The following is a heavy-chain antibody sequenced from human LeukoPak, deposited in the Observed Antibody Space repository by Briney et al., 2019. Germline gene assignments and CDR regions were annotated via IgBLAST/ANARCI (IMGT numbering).Heavy chain of an antibody. CDR3: ARDYGVLGFDL. CDR1: GITVSTNY. J-gene: IGHJ2*01. Sequence: GGSLRLSCAASGITVSTNYMSWVRQAPGKGLEWVSIIYSGGATFYADSVKGRFTISRENSKNTLWLQMNSLRAEDTAVYYCARDYGVLGFDLWGRGTLVTVSS. V-gene: IGHV3-66*01. CDR2: IYSGGAT. D-gene: IGHD4-17*01.